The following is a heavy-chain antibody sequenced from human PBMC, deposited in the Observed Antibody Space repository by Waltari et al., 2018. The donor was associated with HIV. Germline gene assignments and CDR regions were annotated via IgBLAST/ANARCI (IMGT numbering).Heavy chain of an antibody. CDR1: GGSISNGSYY. CDR3: ARGRFEGYILYYYYGMDV. CDR2: IYSSGNT. D-gene: IGHD5-12*01. J-gene: IGHJ6*02. Sequence: QVQLQESGPGLVKPSQTLSLPCPVSGGSISNGSYYWNWIRQPAGKGLEWIGRIYSSGNTNYNPSLKSRVTISVDTSKNQFSLKLSSVTAADTAVYYCARGRFEGYILYYYYGMDVWGQGTTVSVSS. V-gene: IGHV4-61*02.